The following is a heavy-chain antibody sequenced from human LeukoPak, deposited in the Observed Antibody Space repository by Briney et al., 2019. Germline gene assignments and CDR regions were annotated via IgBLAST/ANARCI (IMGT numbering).Heavy chain of an antibody. CDR1: GYTLTELS. CDR2: FDPEDGET. D-gene: IGHD2-2*01. CDR3: ATEEYQLLRERPWAFDI. J-gene: IGHJ3*02. V-gene: IGHV1-24*01. Sequence: ASVKVSCKVSGYTLTELSMHWVRQAPGKGLEWMGGFDPEDGETIYAHKFQGRVTMTEDTSTDTAYMELSSLRSEDTAVYYCATEEYQLLRERPWAFDIWGQGTMVTVSS.